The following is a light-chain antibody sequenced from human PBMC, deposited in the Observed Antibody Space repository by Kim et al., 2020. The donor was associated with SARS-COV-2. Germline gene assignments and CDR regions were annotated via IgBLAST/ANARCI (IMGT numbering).Light chain of an antibody. CDR3: QQSYSIPYT. Sequence: DIQMTQSPSSLSASVGDRVTITCRASQSISSYLNWYQQKPGKAPKSLIYAVSSLQSGVPSRFSGSGSGTEFTLTISSLQPEDFATYYCQQSYSIPYTFGQGTKLEI. V-gene: IGKV1-39*01. J-gene: IGKJ2*01. CDR1: QSISSY. CDR2: AVS.